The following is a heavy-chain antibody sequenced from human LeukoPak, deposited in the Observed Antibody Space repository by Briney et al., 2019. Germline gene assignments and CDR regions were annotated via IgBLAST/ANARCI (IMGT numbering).Heavy chain of an antibody. J-gene: IGHJ4*02. CDR2: IIPILGIA. V-gene: IGHV1-69*02. D-gene: IGHD5-24*01. CDR3: ARAGLDGYNFDY. Sequence: GASVKVSCRASGGTFSSYTISWVRQAPGQGLEWMGRIIPILGIANYAQKFQGRVTITADKSTSTAYMELSSLRSEDTAVYYCARAGLDGYNFDYWGQGTLVTVSS. CDR1: GGTFSSYT.